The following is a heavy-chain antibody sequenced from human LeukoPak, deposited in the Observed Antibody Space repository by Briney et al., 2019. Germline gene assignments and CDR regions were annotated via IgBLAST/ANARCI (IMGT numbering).Heavy chain of an antibody. CDR2: INHSGST. D-gene: IGHD5-18*01. V-gene: IGHV4-34*01. CDR3: AGSRIQLWSDNYFDY. CDR1: GGSFSGYY. J-gene: IGHJ4*02. Sequence: PSETLSLTCAVYGGSFSGYYWSWIRQPPGKGLEWIGEINHSGSTNYNPSLKSRVTISVDTSKNQFSLKLSSVTAADTAVYYCAGSRIQLWSDNYFDYWGQGTLVTVSS.